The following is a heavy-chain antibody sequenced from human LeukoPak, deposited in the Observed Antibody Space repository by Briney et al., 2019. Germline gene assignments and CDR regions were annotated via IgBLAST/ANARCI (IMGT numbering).Heavy chain of an antibody. CDR2: INWNGGST. CDR1: GFTFSSYG. CDR3: TRVGYIDEGIDY. D-gene: IGHD5-24*01. Sequence: GGSLRLSCAASGFTFSSYGMSWVRQAPGKGLEWVSGINWNGGSTGYADSVKGRFTISRDNAKNSLYLQMNSLRAEDTAIYYCTRVGYIDEGIDYWGQGTLVTVSS. V-gene: IGHV3-20*04. J-gene: IGHJ4*02.